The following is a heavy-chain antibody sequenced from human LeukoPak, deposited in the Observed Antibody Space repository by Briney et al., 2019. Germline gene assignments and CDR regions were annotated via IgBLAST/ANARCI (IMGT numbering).Heavy chain of an antibody. D-gene: IGHD6-6*01. CDR2: INPNSGGT. CDR1: GYTFTGYY. V-gene: IGHV1-2*02. CDR3: ARDLRRGYSSSGYYYFMDV. Sequence: GASVKVSCKASGYTFTGYYMHGVRQAPGQGLEWMRWINPNSGGTNYAQKFQGRVTMTRDTSISTAYMELSRLRSDDTAVYYCARDLRRGYSSSGYYYFMDVWGKGTTVTVSS. J-gene: IGHJ6*03.